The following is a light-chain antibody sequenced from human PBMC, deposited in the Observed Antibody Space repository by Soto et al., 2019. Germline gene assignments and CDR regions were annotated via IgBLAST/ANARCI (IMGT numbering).Light chain of an antibody. J-gene: IGLJ1*01. CDR3: CSYTTSNTRQIV. Sequence: QAVLTQPPSASGSPGQSVTNSCSGTSNEIGKYKYVSWYQQHPGKAPKLMIYEVSQRPSGVPDRFSGSKSGNTASLTVSGLQADDEADYYCCSYTTSNTRQIVFGTGTKVTVL. CDR2: EVS. CDR1: SNEIGKYKY. V-gene: IGLV2-8*01.